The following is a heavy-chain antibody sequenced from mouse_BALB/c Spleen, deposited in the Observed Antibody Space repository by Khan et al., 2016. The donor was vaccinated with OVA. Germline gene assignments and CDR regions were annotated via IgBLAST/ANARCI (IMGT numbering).Heavy chain of an antibody. CDR1: GYSITCDYA. Sequence: EVQLQESGPGLVKPSQSLSLTCTVTGYSITCDYAWNWIRQFPGNKLEWMGYISYSGRTSYNPSLKSRISIPRDTSKNQFFLQLNSVTTEDTATYYCARSVTITTVVATDFDYWGQGTTLTVSS. J-gene: IGHJ2*01. V-gene: IGHV3-2*02. CDR3: ARSVTITTVVATDFDY. D-gene: IGHD1-1*01. CDR2: ISYSGRT.